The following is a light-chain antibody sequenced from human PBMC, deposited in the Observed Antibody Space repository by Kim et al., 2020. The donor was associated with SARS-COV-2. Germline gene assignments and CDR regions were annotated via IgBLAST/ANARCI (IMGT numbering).Light chain of an antibody. J-gene: IGLJ2*01. CDR2: GKN. CDR1: SLRSYY. Sequence: GQTVRITGQGDSLRSYYASWYQQNPGQAPVLVIYGKNNRPSGIPDRFSGSSSGNTASLTITGAQAEDEADYYCNSRDSSGNHLGVVFGGGTKVTVL. V-gene: IGLV3-19*01. CDR3: NSRDSSGNHLGVV.